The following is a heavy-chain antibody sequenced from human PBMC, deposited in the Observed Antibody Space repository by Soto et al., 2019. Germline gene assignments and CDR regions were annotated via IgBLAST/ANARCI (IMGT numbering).Heavy chain of an antibody. J-gene: IGHJ3*02. CDR1: GFTFDDYA. CDR3: AKDYRLWFGSSDI. D-gene: IGHD3-10*01. V-gene: IGHV3-9*01. Sequence: EVQLVESGGGLVQPGRSLRISCAASGFTFDDYAMHWVRQAPGKGLEWISGISWNSGNIGYADSVKGRFTISRDNAKNSLYLQMNSLRAEDTALYYCAKDYRLWFGSSDIWGQGTMVTVSS. CDR2: ISWNSGNI.